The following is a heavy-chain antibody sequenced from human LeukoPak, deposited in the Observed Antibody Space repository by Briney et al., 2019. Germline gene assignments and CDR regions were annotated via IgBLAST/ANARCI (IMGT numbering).Heavy chain of an antibody. V-gene: IGHV1-69*01. CDR1: GGTFSSYA. CDR2: IIPIFGTA. D-gene: IGHD6-13*01. J-gene: IGHJ5*02. CDR3: ARDLVGYSSSWYRPNWFDP. Sequence: ASVKVSCKASGGTFSSYAISWVRQAPGQGLEWMGGIIPIFGTANYAQKFQGRVTITAGESTSTAYMELSSLRSEDTAVYYCARDLVGYSSSWYRPNWFDPWGQGTLVTVSS.